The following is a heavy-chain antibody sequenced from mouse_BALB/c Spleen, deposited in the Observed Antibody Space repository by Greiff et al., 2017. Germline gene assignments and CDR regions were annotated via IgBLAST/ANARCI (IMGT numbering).Heavy chain of an antibody. CDR3: ARGDYDYDGYAMDY. Sequence: VKLQQPGAELVMPGASVKMSCKASGYTFTDYWMHWVKQRPGQGLEWIGAIDTSDSYTSYNQKFKGKATLTVDESSSTAYMQLSSLTSEDSAVYYCARGDYDYDGYAMDYWGQGTSVTVSS. CDR1: GYTFTDYW. J-gene: IGHJ4*01. CDR2: IDTSDSYT. V-gene: IGHV1-69*01. D-gene: IGHD2-4*01.